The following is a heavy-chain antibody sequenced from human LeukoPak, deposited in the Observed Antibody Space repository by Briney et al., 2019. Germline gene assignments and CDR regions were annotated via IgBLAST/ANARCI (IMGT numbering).Heavy chain of an antibody. V-gene: IGHV3-30*18. J-gene: IGHJ4*02. D-gene: IGHD3-22*01. Sequence: GGSLRLSCAASGFTFSSYGMHWVRQAPGKGLEWAAVISYDGSNKYYADSVKGRFTISRDNSKNTLYLQMNSLRAEDTAVYYCAKGWYYYDSSGYLDYWGQGTLVTVSS. CDR1: GFTFSSYG. CDR2: ISYDGSNK. CDR3: AKGWYYYDSSGYLDY.